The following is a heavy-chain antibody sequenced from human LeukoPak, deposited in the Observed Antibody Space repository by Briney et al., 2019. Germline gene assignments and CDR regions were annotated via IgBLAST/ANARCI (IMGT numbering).Heavy chain of an antibody. Sequence: ASVKVSCTASGYTFTSYYMYWVRQAPGQGLEWMGIINPSGGSTSYAQKFQGRVTMTRDTSTSTVYMELSSLRSEDTAVYYCARIGLCSCYDYWGQGTLVTVSS. CDR3: ARIGLCSCYDY. CDR1: GYTFTSYY. V-gene: IGHV1-46*01. D-gene: IGHD2-15*01. CDR2: INPSGGST. J-gene: IGHJ4*02.